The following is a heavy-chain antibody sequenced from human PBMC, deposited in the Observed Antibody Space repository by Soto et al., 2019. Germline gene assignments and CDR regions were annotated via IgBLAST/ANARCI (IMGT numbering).Heavy chain of an antibody. V-gene: IGHV1-69*13. CDR2: IIPIFGTA. CDR1: GGTFSSYA. D-gene: IGHD3-16*01. CDR3: ARGGSYHYYYYYGMDV. J-gene: IGHJ6*02. Sequence: SVKVSCKASGGTFSSYAISWVRQAPGQGLEWMGGIIPIFGTANYAQKFQGRVTITADESTSTAYMELSSLRSEDTAVYYCARGGSYHYYYYYGMDVWGQGTTVTVSS.